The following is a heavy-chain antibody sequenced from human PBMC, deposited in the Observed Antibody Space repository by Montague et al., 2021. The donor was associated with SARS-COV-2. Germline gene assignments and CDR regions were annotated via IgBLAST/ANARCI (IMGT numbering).Heavy chain of an antibody. CDR3: ARGGLAGGNYDIWSLSYPSPLDY. CDR2: INHSGST. Sequence: SETLSLTCAVYGGTFSAHSWSWVRQSPGKGLEWIGEINHSGSTTYISSLKSRVTMSVDTSKNQFSLKLSSVTAADTAVYYCARGGLAGGNYDIWSLSYPSPLDYWGQGTLVTVSS. J-gene: IGHJ4*02. V-gene: IGHV4-34*01. D-gene: IGHD3-3*01. CDR1: GGTFSAHS.